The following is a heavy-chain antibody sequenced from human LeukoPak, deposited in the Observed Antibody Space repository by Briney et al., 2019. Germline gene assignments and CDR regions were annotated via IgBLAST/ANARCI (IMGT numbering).Heavy chain of an antibody. CDR2: INSDGSST. J-gene: IGHJ6*02. D-gene: IGHD2-15*01. CDR1: GFTFSSYW. CDR3: ARDGPLRRLSGIVVVVAPKPTTRYYYYGMDV. Sequence: GGSLRLSCAASGFTFSSYWMHWVRQAPGKGLVWVSRINSDGSSTSYADSVKGRFTISRDNAKNTLYLQMNSLRAEDTAVYYCARDGPLRRLSGIVVVVAPKPTTRYYYYGMDVWGQGTTVTVSS. V-gene: IGHV3-74*01.